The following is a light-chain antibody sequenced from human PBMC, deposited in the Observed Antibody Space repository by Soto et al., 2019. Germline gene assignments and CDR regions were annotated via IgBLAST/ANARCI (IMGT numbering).Light chain of an antibody. V-gene: IGKV3-20*01. Sequence: EIVFTQSPGSLSLSPGERATLSCRASQSVSSYLAWYQQKPGQAPRLLIYGASSRATGFPDRFSGSGSGTDFSLTISRLEPEDSAVYYCQQYSSPPRTFGQGTKVEIK. CDR2: GAS. J-gene: IGKJ1*01. CDR3: QQYSSPPRT. CDR1: QSVSSY.